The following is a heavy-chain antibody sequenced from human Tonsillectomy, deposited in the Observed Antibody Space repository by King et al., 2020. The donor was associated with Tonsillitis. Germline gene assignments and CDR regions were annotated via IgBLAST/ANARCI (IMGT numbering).Heavy chain of an antibody. CDR1: GFTFDDYA. J-gene: IGHJ4*02. D-gene: IGHD3-10*01. CDR3: AKDTRSLWFGEGALDY. Sequence: VQSGRSLRLSCAASGFTFDDYAMHWVRQAPGKGLEWVSGISWNSGSIGYADSVKGRFTISRDNAKNSLYLQMNSLRAEDTALYYCAKDTRSLWFGEGALDYWGKGTLVTVSS. V-gene: IGHV3-9*01. CDR2: ISWNSGSI.